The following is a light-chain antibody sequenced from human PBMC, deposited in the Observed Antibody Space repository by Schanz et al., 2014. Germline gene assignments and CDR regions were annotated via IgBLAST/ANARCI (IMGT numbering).Light chain of an antibody. CDR3: QHYGSSPDT. V-gene: IGKV3-20*01. J-gene: IGKJ5*01. CDR2: GAS. CDR1: QSVSRY. Sequence: EIVLTQSPATLSLSPGERATLSCRASQSVSRYLAWYQQKPGQAPRLLIYGASSRATGIPDRFSGSGSGTDFTLAISRLEPEDFAVYYCQHYGSSPDTFGQGTRLEIK.